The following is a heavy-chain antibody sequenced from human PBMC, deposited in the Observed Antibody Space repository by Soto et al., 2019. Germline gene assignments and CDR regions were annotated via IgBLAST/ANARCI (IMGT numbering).Heavy chain of an antibody. D-gene: IGHD4-17*01. CDR1: GFTFSSYW. Sequence: GSLRLSCAASGFTFSSYWMHWVRQAPGKGLVWVSRINSDGSSTSYADSVKGRFTISRDNAKNTLYLQMNSLRAEDTAVYYCARDDYGGFYYYYYGMDVWGQGTTVTVFS. J-gene: IGHJ6*02. CDR2: INSDGSST. V-gene: IGHV3-74*01. CDR3: ARDDYGGFYYYYYGMDV.